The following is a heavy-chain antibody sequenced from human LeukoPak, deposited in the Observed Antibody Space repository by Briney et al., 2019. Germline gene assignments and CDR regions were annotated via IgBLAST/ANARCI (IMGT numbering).Heavy chain of an antibody. J-gene: IGHJ6*03. CDR2: ISSSSSTI. CDR1: GFTFSSYS. V-gene: IGHV3-48*01. Sequence: PGGSLRLSCAASGFTFSSYSMNWVRQAPGKGLEWVSYISSSSSTIYYADSVKGRFTISRDNAKNSLYLQMNSLRAEDTAVYYCARENILIAAAGTYYNMDVWGKGITVTVSS. CDR3: ARENILIAAAGTYYNMDV. D-gene: IGHD6-13*01.